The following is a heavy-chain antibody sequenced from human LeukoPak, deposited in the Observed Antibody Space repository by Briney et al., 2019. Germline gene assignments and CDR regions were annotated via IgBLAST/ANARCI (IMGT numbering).Heavy chain of an antibody. CDR3: ARSERGYSYGWYDF. J-gene: IGHJ4*02. CDR1: GGSISSYF. V-gene: IGHV4-59*01. CDR2: MYFTGSR. D-gene: IGHD5-18*01. Sequence: SETLSLTCTVSGGSISSYFWSWIRQPPGKGLEWIGYMYFTGSRNYNHSLKSRVTMSLDTTKNQFSLNLSSVTAADTAVYYCARSERGYSYGWYDFWGQGTLVTVSS.